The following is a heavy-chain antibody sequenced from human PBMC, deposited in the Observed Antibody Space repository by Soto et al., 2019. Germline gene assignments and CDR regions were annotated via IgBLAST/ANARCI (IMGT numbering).Heavy chain of an antibody. CDR2: IFPRDFDT. CDR1: GYSFSSYW. CDR3: ARGYNSGWPLHPYYIDF. D-gene: IGHD6-19*01. J-gene: IGHJ4*02. Sequence: GESLKISCQGSGYSFSSYWIAWVRQMPGKGLEWMGIIFPRDFDTRYSPSFRGHVTISVDTSINTAYLQWSSLRASDTAMYYCARGYNSGWPLHPYYIDFWGPATLVTVSS. V-gene: IGHV5-51*01.